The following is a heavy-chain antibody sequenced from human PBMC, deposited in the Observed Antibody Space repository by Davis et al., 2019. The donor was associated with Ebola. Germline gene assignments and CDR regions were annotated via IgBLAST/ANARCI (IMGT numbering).Heavy chain of an antibody. CDR3: ARNGVEGSLDS. CDR1: GFTFSSYG. J-gene: IGHJ4*02. V-gene: IGHV3-33*01. Sequence: GESLKISCSASGFTFSSYGMHWVRQAPGKGLEWVAVIWFDGTKTFYTDSVKGRFTISRDNSKNTLSLHMNSLRADDTAIYYCARNGVEGSLDSWDQGTLVTVSS. CDR2: IWFDGTKT. D-gene: IGHD2-8*01.